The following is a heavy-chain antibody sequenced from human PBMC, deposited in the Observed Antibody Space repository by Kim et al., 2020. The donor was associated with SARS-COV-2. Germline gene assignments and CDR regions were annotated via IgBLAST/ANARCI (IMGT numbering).Heavy chain of an antibody. Sequence: ASVKVSCKASGYTFTNHYMHWVRQAPGQGLEWMGVINPSGDSTTYAQKFQGRVTMTRDTSTGTDYMELSSLGSEDTAVYYCAREGAMAGKHFDYWGQGTLVTVSS. D-gene: IGHD6-19*01. CDR1: GYTFTNHY. CDR2: INPSGDST. V-gene: IGHV1-46*01. CDR3: AREGAMAGKHFDY. J-gene: IGHJ4*02.